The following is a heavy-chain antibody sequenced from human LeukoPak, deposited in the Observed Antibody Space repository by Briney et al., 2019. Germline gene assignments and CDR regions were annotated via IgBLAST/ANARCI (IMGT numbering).Heavy chain of an antibody. Sequence: ASVKVSCNVSGYTLTELSMHWVRQAPGKGLEWMGGFDPEDGETIYAQKFQGRVTMTEDTSTDTAYMELSSLRSEDTAVYYCAHTGGYGDYVFDYWGQGTLVTVSS. D-gene: IGHD4-17*01. V-gene: IGHV1-24*01. CDR2: FDPEDGET. J-gene: IGHJ4*02. CDR1: GYTLTELS. CDR3: AHTGGYGDYVFDY.